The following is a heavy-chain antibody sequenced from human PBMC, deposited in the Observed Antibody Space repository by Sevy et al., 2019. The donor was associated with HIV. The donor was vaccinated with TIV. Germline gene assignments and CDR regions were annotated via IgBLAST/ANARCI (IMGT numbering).Heavy chain of an antibody. CDR1: GFTFSNYW. D-gene: IGHD2-2*01. CDR2: IKVDGSEK. CDR3: ARDCSSTACLWGFDV. J-gene: IGHJ6*02. Sequence: GGSLRLSCAASGFTFSNYWMTWVRQAPGKGLEWVANIKVDGSEKYYVDSVKGRFTISRDNAKNSLYLQMNSLRAEDTAVYHCARDCSSTACLWGFDVWGQGTTVTVSS. V-gene: IGHV3-7*03.